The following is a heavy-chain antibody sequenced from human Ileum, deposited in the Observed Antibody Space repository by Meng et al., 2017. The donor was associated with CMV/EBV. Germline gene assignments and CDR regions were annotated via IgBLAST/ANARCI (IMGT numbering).Heavy chain of an antibody. Sequence: QAQRPESGPGLVEPSEPLSLPCTVFGASISRYYWTWIRQPAGKGLEFIGRIHSSGNTDYNPSLTSLVTMSIDTSKNQLSLNLNSVTAADTAVYYCARAAARGVPVDFWGQGMLVTVSS. J-gene: IGHJ4*02. V-gene: IGHV4-4*07. D-gene: IGHD3-10*01. CDR2: IHSSGNT. CDR3: ARAAARGVPVDF. CDR1: GASISRYY.